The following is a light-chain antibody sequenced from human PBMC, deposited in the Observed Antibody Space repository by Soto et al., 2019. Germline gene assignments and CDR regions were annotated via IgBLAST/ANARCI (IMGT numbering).Light chain of an antibody. CDR1: QSVSSN. CDR3: QQYNNWPPWT. Sequence: EIVMTQSPATLSMSPGERATLSCRASQSVSSNLAWNQQKPGQAPRLLIYGASTRATGIPARFSGSGSGTEFTLTISSLQSEDFAVYYCQQYNNWPPWTFGQGTKVEIK. CDR2: GAS. V-gene: IGKV3-15*01. J-gene: IGKJ1*01.